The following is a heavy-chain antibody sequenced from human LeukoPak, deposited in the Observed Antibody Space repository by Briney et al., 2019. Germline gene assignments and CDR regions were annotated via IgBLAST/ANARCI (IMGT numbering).Heavy chain of an antibody. CDR3: ARGPHTGVNYYDSSGYYY. Sequence: SETLSLTCAVYGGSFSGYYWSWIRQPQGKGLEWVGEINHSGSTNYNPSLKSRVTISVDTSKNQFSLKLSSVTAADTAVYYCARGPHTGVNYYDSSGYYYWGQGTLVTVSS. D-gene: IGHD3-22*01. V-gene: IGHV4-34*01. J-gene: IGHJ4*02. CDR2: INHSGST. CDR1: GGSFSGYY.